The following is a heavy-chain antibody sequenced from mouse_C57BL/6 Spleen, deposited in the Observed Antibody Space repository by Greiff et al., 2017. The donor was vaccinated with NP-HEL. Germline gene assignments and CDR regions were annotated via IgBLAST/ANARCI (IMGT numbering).Heavy chain of an antibody. D-gene: IGHD1-1*01. CDR3: ARHCYGSSYAWFAY. J-gene: IGHJ3*01. CDR1: GFTFSSYT. Sequence: DVKLVESGGGLVKPGGSLKLSCAASGFTFSSYTMSWVRQTPEKRLEWVATISGGGGNTYYPDSVKGRFTISRDNAKNALYLQRSSLRSEDTALYYCARHCYGSSYAWFAYWGQGALVTVSA. CDR2: ISGGGGNT. V-gene: IGHV5-9*01.